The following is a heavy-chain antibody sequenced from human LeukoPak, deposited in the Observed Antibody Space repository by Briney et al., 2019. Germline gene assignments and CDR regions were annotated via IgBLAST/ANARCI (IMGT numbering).Heavy chain of an antibody. CDR1: GFTFSSYA. CDR2: LTGNGDIT. V-gene: IGHV3-23*01. D-gene: IGHD1-1*01. CDR3: AKRGNTISFFDP. Sequence: GGSLRLSCVASGFTFSSYAMSWVRQAPGKGLEWVSGLTGNGDITYYTDSVKGRFTISRDNSKNTLYLEMNNLRAEDTALYYCAKRGNTISFFDPWGQGTLVTVSS. J-gene: IGHJ5*02.